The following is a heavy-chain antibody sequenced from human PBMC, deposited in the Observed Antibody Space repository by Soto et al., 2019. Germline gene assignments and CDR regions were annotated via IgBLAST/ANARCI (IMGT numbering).Heavy chain of an antibody. CDR3: AREGVLRHQRRYYYHGMDV. CDR2: ISYDGSNK. CDR1: GLTFSSYA. D-gene: IGHD1-26*01. Sequence: PGGSLRLASAASGLTFSSYAMHWVRQAPGKGLEWVAVISYDGSNKYYADSVKGRFTISRDNSKNTLYLQMNSLRAEDTAVYYCAREGVLRHQRRYYYHGMDVWGQGTTVTVSS. V-gene: IGHV3-30-3*01. J-gene: IGHJ6*02.